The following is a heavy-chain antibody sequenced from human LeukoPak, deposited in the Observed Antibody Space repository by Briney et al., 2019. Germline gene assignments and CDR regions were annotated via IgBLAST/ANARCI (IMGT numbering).Heavy chain of an antibody. Sequence: SGPTLVNXTQTLTLTCTFSGFSLSTSGVGVGWIRQPPGKALEWLALIYWNDDKRYSPSLKSRLTITKDTSKNQVVLTMTNMDPVDTATYYCAHSLRSALKYCSSTSCRGPFDYWGQGTLVTVSS. CDR1: GFSLSTSGVG. D-gene: IGHD2-2*01. CDR3: AHSLRSALKYCSSTSCRGPFDY. CDR2: IYWNDDK. J-gene: IGHJ4*02. V-gene: IGHV2-5*01.